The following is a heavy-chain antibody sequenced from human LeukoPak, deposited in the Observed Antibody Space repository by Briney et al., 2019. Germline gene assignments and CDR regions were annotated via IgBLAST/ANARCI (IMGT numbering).Heavy chain of an antibody. J-gene: IGHJ6*02. CDR3: ARSDVPDSSWLLPPLGYYYGMDV. CDR2: IYYSGST. D-gene: IGHD6-13*01. Sequence: SQTLSLTCTVSGGSISSGGYYWSWIRQHPGKGLEWIGYIYYSGSTYYNPSLKSRVTISVDTSKNQFSLKLSSVTAADTAVYYCARSDVPDSSWLLPPLGYYYGMDVWGQGATVTVSS. V-gene: IGHV4-31*03. CDR1: GGSISSGGYY.